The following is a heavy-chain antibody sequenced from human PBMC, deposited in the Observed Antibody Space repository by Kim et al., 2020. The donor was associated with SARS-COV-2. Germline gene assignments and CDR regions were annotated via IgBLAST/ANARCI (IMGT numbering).Heavy chain of an antibody. V-gene: IGHV4-31*02. J-gene: IGHJ4*02. CDR3: ARAPIVVVITHFDY. D-gene: IGHD3-22*01. Sequence: PSLKRRVTISVDTSKNQCSRKLSSVTAADTAVYYCARAPIVVVITHFDYWGQGTLVTVSS.